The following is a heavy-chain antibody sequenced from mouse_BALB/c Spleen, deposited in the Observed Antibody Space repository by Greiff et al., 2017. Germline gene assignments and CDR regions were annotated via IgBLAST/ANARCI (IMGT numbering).Heavy chain of an antibody. J-gene: IGHJ4*01. D-gene: IGHD2-14*01. V-gene: IGHV5-17*02. CDR2: ISSGSSTI. CDR1: GFTFSSFG. CDR3: ARNRYDGYYYAMDY. Sequence: EVHLVESGGGLVQPGGSRKLSCAASGFTFSSFGMHWVRQAPEKGLEWVAYISSGSSTIYYADTVKGRFTISRDNPKNTLFLQMTSLRSEDTAMYYCARNRYDGYYYAMDYWGQGTSVTVPS.